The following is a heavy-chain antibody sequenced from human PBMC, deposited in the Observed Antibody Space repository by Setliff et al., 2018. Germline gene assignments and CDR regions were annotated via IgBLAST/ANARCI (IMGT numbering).Heavy chain of an antibody. J-gene: IGHJ4*02. CDR1: GDSIYNQF. CDR2: IYSTGST. V-gene: IGHV4-4*08. D-gene: IGHD2-15*01. Sequence: PSETLSLTCTVSGDSIYNQFWSWIRQPPGKGLQWIGYIYSTGSTNYNPSLKSRVTISIDTSKNQFSLNLNSVTAADTAIYYCARCLNSDSLTFAYWGQGSLVTVSS. CDR3: ARCLNSDSLTFAY.